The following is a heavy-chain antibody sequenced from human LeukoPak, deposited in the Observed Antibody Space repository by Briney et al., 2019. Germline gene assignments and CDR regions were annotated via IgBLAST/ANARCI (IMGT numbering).Heavy chain of an antibody. J-gene: IGHJ4*02. CDR2: INPNSGGT. CDR3: ARDLAVGYYDSSGYYGGY. CDR1: GYTFTGYY. Sequence: GASVKVSCKASGYTFTGYYMHWVRQAPGQGLEWMGRINPNSGGTNYAQKFQGRVTMTRDTSISTAYMELSRLRSDDTAVYYCARDLAVGYYDSSGYYGGYWGQRTLVTVSS. D-gene: IGHD3-22*01. V-gene: IGHV1-2*06.